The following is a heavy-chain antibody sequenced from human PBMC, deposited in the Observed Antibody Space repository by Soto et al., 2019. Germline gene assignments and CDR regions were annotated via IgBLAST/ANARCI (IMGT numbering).Heavy chain of an antibody. J-gene: IGHJ6*02. Sequence: SETLSLTCAVYGGSFSGYYWSWIRQPPGKGLEWIGEINHSGSTNYNPSLKSRVTISVDTSKNQFSLKLSSVTAADTAVYYCARGRVTTLVAYGMDVWGQGTTVTVSS. D-gene: IGHD4-17*01. V-gene: IGHV4-34*01. CDR3: ARGRVTTLVAYGMDV. CDR2: INHSGST. CDR1: GGSFSGYY.